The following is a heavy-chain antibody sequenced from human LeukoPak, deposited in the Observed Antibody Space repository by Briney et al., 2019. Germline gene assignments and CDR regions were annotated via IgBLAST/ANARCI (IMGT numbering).Heavy chain of an antibody. CDR1: GFTFNSYA. Sequence: PGGSLRLSCAASGFTFNSYAVHWVRQAPDKGLEWVAVISSDGGNKYYADSVKGRFTISRDNSKNTLSLQMNSLRPQDAAVYYCAILPYYYGSESDAFDIWGQGTMVTVSS. V-gene: IGHV3-30*14. D-gene: IGHD3-10*01. CDR2: ISSDGGNK. CDR3: AILPYYYGSESDAFDI. J-gene: IGHJ3*02.